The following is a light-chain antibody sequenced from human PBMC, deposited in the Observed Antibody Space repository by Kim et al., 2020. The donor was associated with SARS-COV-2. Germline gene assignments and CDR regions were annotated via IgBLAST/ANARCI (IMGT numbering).Light chain of an antibody. CDR3: QSYDSSLSGSKV. CDR1: SSNIGAGCV. J-gene: IGLJ2*01. CDR2: GNS. Sequence: LTLSCAVGSSNIGAGCVVHWYQQLPGTAPSLLIYGNSNRPTGVPDRFSGSKSGTSASLAITGLQAEDEADYYCQSYDSSLSGSKVFGGGTQLTVL. V-gene: IGLV1-40*01.